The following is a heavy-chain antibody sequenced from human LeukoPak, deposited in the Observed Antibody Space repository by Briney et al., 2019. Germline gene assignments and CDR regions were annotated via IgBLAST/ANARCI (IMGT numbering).Heavy chain of an antibody. Sequence: GGSLRLSCAASGFTFGAYWMSWFRQAPGKGPEWVASIKDDGSAQFYVDSLEGRFTISRDNAKNTLYLQMDTMRVEDTAVYYCARHIVGEQNFDYWGQGTLVTVSS. J-gene: IGHJ4*02. CDR1: GFTFGAYW. CDR2: IKDDGSAQ. V-gene: IGHV3-7*01. CDR3: ARHIVGEQNFDY. D-gene: IGHD3-16*02.